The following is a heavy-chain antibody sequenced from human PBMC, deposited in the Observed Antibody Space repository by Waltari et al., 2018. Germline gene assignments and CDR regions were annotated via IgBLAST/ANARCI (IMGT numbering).Heavy chain of an antibody. D-gene: IGHD1-26*01. Sequence: EVQLVESGGGLVQPGGSLRLSCAASGFTFNNYWIHWVRQAPGKGLVWVGRVSNDGSGINYADSVKGRFTISRDNTKNTLYLHMNSLRVEDTAVYYCARGDLAGATPGYWGQGTLVTVSS. J-gene: IGHJ4*02. CDR3: ARGDLAGATPGY. CDR1: GFTFNNYW. CDR2: VSNDGSGI. V-gene: IGHV3-74*01.